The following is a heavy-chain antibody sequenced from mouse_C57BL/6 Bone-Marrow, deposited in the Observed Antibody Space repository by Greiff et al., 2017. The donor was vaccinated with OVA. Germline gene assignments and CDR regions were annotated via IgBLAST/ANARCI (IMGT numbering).Heavy chain of an antibody. CDR2: IDPSDSYT. D-gene: IGHD2-3*01. CDR3: ARGGLYDGYYLDY. J-gene: IGHJ2*01. CDR1: GYTFTSYW. V-gene: IGHV1-50*01. Sequence: VQLQQPGAELVKPGASVKLSCKASGYTFTSYWMQWVKQRPGQGLEWIGEIDPSDSYTNYNQQFKGKATLTVDTSSSTAYMQLSSLTSEDSAVYYCARGGLYDGYYLDYWGQGTTLTVSS.